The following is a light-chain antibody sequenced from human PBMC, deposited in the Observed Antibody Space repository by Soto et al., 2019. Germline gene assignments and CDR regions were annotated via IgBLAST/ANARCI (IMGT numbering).Light chain of an antibody. CDR1: ERVSSSY. J-gene: IGKJ5*01. CDR3: QQYGSSPIT. CDR2: DAS. Sequence: IVLTQSPATMSLSPGERATLSCGASERVSSSYVAWYQMKAGLAPRLLIHDASTSASGIPDRFRGSKSGTDFTLTIRGLEPEDAALYYCQQYGSSPITFGQETRLE. V-gene: IGKV3D-20*01.